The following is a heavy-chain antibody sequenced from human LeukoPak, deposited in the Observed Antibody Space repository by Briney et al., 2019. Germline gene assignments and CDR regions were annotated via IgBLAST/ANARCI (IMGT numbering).Heavy chain of an antibody. CDR3: ARGSCSGGSSYDY. Sequence: GGSLRLSCAASGFTVSSNYMSWVRQAPGKGLEWVSVIYSGGSTYYADSVKGRFTISRDNSKSTLYLQMNSLRAEDTGVYYCARGSCSGGSSYDYWGQGTLGTVSS. CDR2: IYSGGST. D-gene: IGHD2-15*01. V-gene: IGHV3-53*01. J-gene: IGHJ4*02. CDR1: GFTVSSNY.